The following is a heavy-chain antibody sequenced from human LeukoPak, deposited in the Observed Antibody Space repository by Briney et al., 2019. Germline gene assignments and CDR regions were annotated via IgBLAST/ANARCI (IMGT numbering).Heavy chain of an antibody. CDR3: ARESHVTREDY. CDR1: GYTFTSYG. CDR2: ISANDGNT. D-gene: IGHD3-10*01. J-gene: IGHJ4*02. Sequence: ASVEVSCTASGYTFTSYGISWVRRAPGQGLEWMGWISANDGNTDYPQKLQGRVTMTTDTSTSTAYMELRSLRSDDTAVYYCARESHVTREDYWGQGTLVTVSS. V-gene: IGHV1-18*01.